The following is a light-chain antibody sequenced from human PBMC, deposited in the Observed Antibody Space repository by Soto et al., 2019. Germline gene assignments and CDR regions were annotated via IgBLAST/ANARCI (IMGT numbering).Light chain of an antibody. CDR2: DVN. Sequence: QSALTQPRSVSGSLGQSVTVSCTGTSSDVGGHNHVSWYQQHPGKVPKLMISDVNKRPSGVPDRFTGSKSGNTASLTISGLQAEDEADYYCCYFAGRIFVFGTGTKVTVL. CDR3: CYFAGRIFV. V-gene: IGLV2-11*01. J-gene: IGLJ1*01. CDR1: SSDVGGHNH.